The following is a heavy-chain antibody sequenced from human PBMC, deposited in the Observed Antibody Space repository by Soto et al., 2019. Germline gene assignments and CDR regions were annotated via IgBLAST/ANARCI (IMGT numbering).Heavy chain of an antibody. V-gene: IGHV3-33*01. CDR2: IWYDGSNK. D-gene: IGHD2-2*03. J-gene: IGHJ6*02. CDR3: ARDANLDFVVVPAATDDSYGMDV. Sequence: QVQLVESGGGVVQPGRSLRLSCATSGFTFSSFGMHWVRQAPGKGLEWVAVIWYDGSNKYYADSVKGRFTISRDSSKDTLYLQMNSLRAEDTAVYYCARDANLDFVVVPAATDDSYGMDVWGQGTTVTVSS. CDR1: GFTFSSFG.